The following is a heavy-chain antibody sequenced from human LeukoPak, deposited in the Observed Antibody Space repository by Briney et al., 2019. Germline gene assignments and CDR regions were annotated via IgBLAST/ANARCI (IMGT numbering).Heavy chain of an antibody. CDR3: AKRGIVIRGVLIMGFHKAAYYVDY. D-gene: IGHD3-10*01. CDR2: IRSKANAYAT. Sequence: PGGSLRLSCAASGFTFSGSAIHWVRQASGKGLEWVGRIRSKANAYATAYAASVKGRFTISRDDSMDTVYLQMSSLRAEDTAVYFCAKRGIVIRGVLIMGFHKAAYYVDYWGQGILVTVSS. CDR1: GFTFSGSA. J-gene: IGHJ4*02. V-gene: IGHV3-73*01.